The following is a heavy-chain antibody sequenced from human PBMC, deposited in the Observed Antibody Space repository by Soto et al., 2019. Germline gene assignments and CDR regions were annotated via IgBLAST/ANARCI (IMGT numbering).Heavy chain of an antibody. V-gene: IGHV1-69*01. D-gene: IGHD2-15*01. CDR1: GGNPSNSA. Sequence: QVHLLMQSGAEVKKPGSSVKVSCKASGGNPSNSAISWVRQAPGQGLEWMGGIIPVFGIISYAQNFQGRVTITADESTTADYKELSRLRDEATVEYCGAGRRVVVAGSGAYGMDVWGQGTAVTVSS. CDR3: AGRRVVVAGSGAYGMDV. CDR2: IIPVFGII. J-gene: IGHJ6*02.